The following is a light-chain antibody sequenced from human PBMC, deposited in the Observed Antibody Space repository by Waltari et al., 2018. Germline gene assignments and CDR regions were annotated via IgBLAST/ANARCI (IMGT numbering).Light chain of an antibody. Sequence: DIQMTQSPSTLSASVGDRVTITCRASQSISSWLAWYQQKPGKAPKFLIYKSSRLESGVPSRFSGIGSGTEFTLTISSLQPDDFATYYCQQYNSYPFTFGPGTKVDI. V-gene: IGKV1-5*03. CDR3: QQYNSYPFT. J-gene: IGKJ3*01. CDR1: QSISSW. CDR2: KSS.